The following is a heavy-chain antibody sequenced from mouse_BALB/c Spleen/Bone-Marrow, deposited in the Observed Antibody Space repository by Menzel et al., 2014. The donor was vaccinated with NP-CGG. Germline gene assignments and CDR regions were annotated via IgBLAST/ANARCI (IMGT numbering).Heavy chain of an antibody. CDR1: GFTFTDYY. V-gene: IGHV7-3*02. CDR3: AREIINDYHWYFDV. CDR2: IRNKANGYTT. Sequence: EVKLMESGGGLVQPGGSLRLSCATSGFTFTDYYMSWVRHPPGKALEWLGFIRNKANGYTTEYSASVKGRFTISRDNSQSILYLQMNTLRAEDSATYYCAREIINDYHWYFDVWGAGTTVTVSS. J-gene: IGHJ1*01. D-gene: IGHD2-4*01.